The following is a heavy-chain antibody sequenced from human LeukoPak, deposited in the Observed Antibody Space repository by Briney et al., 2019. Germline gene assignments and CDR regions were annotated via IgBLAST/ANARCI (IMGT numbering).Heavy chain of an antibody. D-gene: IGHD3-10*01. CDR3: ARGWFGEPYNY. Sequence: PSETLSLTCAVYGGSFSGYYWSWLRQPPGKGLEWIGEINHSGSTNYNPSLKSRVTISVDTSKNQFSLKLSSVTAADTAVYYCARGWFGEPYNYWGQGTLVTVSS. V-gene: IGHV4-34*01. J-gene: IGHJ4*02. CDR2: INHSGST. CDR1: GGSFSGYY.